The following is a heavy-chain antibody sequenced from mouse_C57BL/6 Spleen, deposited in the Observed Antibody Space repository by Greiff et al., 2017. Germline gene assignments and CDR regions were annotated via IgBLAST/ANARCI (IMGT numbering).Heavy chain of an antibody. V-gene: IGHV5-17*01. CDR2: ISSGSSTI. D-gene: IGHD1-1*01. CDR3: ARDYDGSSYGGFDY. Sequence: EVQRVESGGGLVKPGGSLKLSCAASGFTFSDYGMHWVRQAPEKGLEWVAYISSGSSTINYADTVKGRLTISRDNAKNTLFLQMSSLRSEDTAMFDCARDYDGSSYGGFDYWGQGTTLTVSS. J-gene: IGHJ2*01. CDR1: GFTFSDYG.